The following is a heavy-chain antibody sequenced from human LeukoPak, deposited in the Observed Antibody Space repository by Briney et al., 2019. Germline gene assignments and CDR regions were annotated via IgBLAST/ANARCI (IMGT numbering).Heavy chain of an antibody. Sequence: SETLSLTCTVSGSSINSGYYWGWIRQPPGKGLEWIGSIYHSGTTYYNPSLKSRVAISVDTSKNQFSLRLSSVTAADTAVHYCSTDSVVVSSDYWGQGTLVTVSS. CDR3: STDSVVVSSDY. D-gene: IGHD2-21*01. CDR1: GSSINSGYY. CDR2: IYHSGTT. J-gene: IGHJ4*02. V-gene: IGHV4-38-2*02.